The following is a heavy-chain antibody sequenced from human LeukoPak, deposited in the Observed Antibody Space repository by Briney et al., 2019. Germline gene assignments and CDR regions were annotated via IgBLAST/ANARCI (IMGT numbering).Heavy chain of an antibody. Sequence: QAGGSLRLSCAASGFPFSSYSMNWVRQAPGKGLGWVSFISSNRSTIYYEDSVKGRFTISRDNAKNSLYLQMNTLRAEDTAVYYCAKEVAGHDTAWLHAFDVWGQGAMVTVSS. CDR1: GFPFSSYS. J-gene: IGHJ3*01. CDR2: ISSNRSTI. D-gene: IGHD3-9*01. V-gene: IGHV3-48*04. CDR3: AKEVAGHDTAWLHAFDV.